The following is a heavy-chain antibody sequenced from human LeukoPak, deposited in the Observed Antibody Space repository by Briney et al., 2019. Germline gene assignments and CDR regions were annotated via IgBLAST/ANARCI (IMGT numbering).Heavy chain of an antibody. J-gene: IGHJ3*02. CDR3: ARRGNWDVLGVVIIGAFDI. V-gene: IGHV4-59*08. CDR1: GGSISTYY. CDR2: IYYGGTT. D-gene: IGHD3-3*01. Sequence: PSETLSLTCTVSGGSISTYYWSWIRQPPGKGLEWIGYIYYGGTTNYNPSLKSRVTISVDTSKNQFSLRLSSVTAADTAVYYCARRGNWDVLGVVIIGAFDIWGQGTMVTVSS.